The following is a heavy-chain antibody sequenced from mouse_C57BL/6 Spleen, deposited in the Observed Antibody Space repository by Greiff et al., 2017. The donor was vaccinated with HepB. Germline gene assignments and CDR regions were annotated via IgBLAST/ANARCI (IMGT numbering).Heavy chain of an antibody. CDR1: GFTFSDYG. CDR2: ISSGSSTI. D-gene: IGHD1-1*01. J-gene: IGHJ1*03. CDR3: ARNYGSSYVEYFDV. Sequence: EVQVVESGGGLVKPGGSLKLSCAASGFTFSDYGMHWVRQAPEKGLEWVAYISSGSSTIYYADTVKGRFTISRDNAKNTLFLQMTSLRSEDTAMYYCARNYGSSYVEYFDVWGTGTTVTVSS. V-gene: IGHV5-17*01.